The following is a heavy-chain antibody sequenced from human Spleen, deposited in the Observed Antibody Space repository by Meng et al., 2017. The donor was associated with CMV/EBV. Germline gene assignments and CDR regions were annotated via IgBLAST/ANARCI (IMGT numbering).Heavy chain of an antibody. D-gene: IGHD3-9*01. Sequence: QVQLVESGGGVVQPGRSLRLSCAASGFTFSSYAMHWVRQAPGKGLEWVAVISYDGSNKYYADSVKGRFTISRDNSKNTLYLQMNSLRAEDTAVYYCARADWAAPVWGQGTLVTVSS. CDR2: ISYDGSNK. CDR1: GFTFSSYA. CDR3: ARADWAAPV. J-gene: IGHJ4*02. V-gene: IGHV3-30-3*01.